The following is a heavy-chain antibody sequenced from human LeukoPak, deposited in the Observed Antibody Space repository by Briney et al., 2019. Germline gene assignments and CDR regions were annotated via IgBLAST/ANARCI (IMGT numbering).Heavy chain of an antibody. D-gene: IGHD6-19*01. CDR1: GFTFSSYS. CDR3: ARDGGSGWSSAFFDF. CDR2: ISSSSYI. V-gene: IGHV3-21*01. J-gene: IGHJ4*02. Sequence: GGSLRLSCAASGFTFSSYSMNWVRQAPGKGLEWVSSISSSSYIYYADSVKGRFTISRDNAKNSLYLQMNSLRAEDTAVYYCARDGGSGWSSAFFDFWGQGTLVTVSS.